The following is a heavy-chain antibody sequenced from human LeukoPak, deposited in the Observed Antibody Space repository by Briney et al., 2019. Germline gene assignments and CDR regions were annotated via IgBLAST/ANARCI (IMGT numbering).Heavy chain of an antibody. J-gene: IGHJ5*02. CDR1: GFTFSSYG. CDR3: AKDQYYYGSGFS. CDR2: ISYDGSNK. Sequence: GGSLRLSCAASGFTFSSYGMHWVRQAPGKGLEWVAVISYDGSNKYYADSVKGRFTISRDNSKNTLYLQMNSLRAEDTAVYYCAKDQYYYGSGFSWGQGTLVTVSS. V-gene: IGHV3-30*18. D-gene: IGHD3-10*01.